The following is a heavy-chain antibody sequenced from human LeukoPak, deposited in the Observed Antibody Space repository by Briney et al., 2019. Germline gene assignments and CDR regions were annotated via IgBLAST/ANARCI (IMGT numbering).Heavy chain of an antibody. CDR1: GFTFSDYW. J-gene: IGHJ4*02. V-gene: IGHV3-7*01. CDR2: MNQDGSEK. CDR3: ARDWAHFGY. D-gene: IGHD3-10*01. Sequence: PGGSLRLSCAASGFTFSDYWMSWVRQAPGKGLGWVANMNQDGSEKYYVDSVKGRFTISRDNAKNSLSLQMNSLRAEDTAVYYCARDWAHFGYWGQGTLVTVSS.